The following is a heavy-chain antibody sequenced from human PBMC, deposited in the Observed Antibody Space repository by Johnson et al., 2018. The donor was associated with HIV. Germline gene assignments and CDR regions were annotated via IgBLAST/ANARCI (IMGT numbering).Heavy chain of an antibody. CDR3: AREWGMITFGGVIPRNAFDI. CDR2: ISYDGSNK. J-gene: IGHJ3*02. CDR1: GFIFSSYG. Sequence: QVQLVESGGGVVQPGRSLRLSCAASGFIFSSYGMHWVRQAPGKGLEWVAVISYDGSNKYYADSVKGRFTISRDNSRNTLYLQTNSLRAEDTAGDYCAREWGMITFGGVIPRNAFDIWGQGTMVTVSS. V-gene: IGHV3-30*03. D-gene: IGHD3-16*02.